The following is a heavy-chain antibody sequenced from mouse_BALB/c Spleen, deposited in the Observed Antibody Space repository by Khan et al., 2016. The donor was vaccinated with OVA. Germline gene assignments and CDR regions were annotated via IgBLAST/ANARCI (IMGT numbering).Heavy chain of an antibody. V-gene: IGHV1S135*01. CDR2: IDPYNGGT. Sequence: EVELVESGPDLVKPGTSVKVSCKASGYSFTDYNMFWVKQSHGKSLEWIGYIDPYNGGTGYNQRFKGKATLTVDKSSSTAFMHLNSLTSEDSAVYYCALIYYYGTGFDYWGQGTTLTVSS. J-gene: IGHJ2*01. CDR1: GYSFTDYN. CDR3: ALIYYYGTGFDY. D-gene: IGHD1-1*01.